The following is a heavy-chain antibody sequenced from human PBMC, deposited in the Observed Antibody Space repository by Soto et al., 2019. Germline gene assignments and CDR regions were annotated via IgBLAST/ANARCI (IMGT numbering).Heavy chain of an antibody. V-gene: IGHV1-69*13. J-gene: IGHJ5*02. CDR1: GGTFNSYD. D-gene: IGHD3-22*01. CDR3: ARLSRPNYYDTSGFFNDNWFDP. CDR2: IIPIVETP. Sequence: SVKVSCKASGGTFNSYDINWVRQAPGQGLEWMGGIIPIVETPKYAQKFQGRVTITADESTNTVYMELSSLRSEDTAMYYCARLSRPNYYDTSGFFNDNWFDPCGHGSLVTVSS.